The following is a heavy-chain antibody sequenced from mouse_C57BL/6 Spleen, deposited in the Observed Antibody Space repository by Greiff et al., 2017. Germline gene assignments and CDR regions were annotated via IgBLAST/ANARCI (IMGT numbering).Heavy chain of an antibody. CDR2: INPGSGGT. D-gene: IGHD2-3*01. V-gene: IGHV1-54*01. Sequence: QVQLKQSGAELVRPGTSVTVSCKASGYAFTNYLIEWVKQRPGQGLEWIGVINPGSGGTNYNEKFKGKATLTADKSSSTAYMQLSSLTSEDSAVYFCARSEDGYYGYWGQGTTLTVSS. CDR1: GYAFTNYL. CDR3: ARSEDGYYGY. J-gene: IGHJ2*01.